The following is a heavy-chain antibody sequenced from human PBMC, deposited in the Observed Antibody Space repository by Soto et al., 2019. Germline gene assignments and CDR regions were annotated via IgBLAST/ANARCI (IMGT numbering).Heavy chain of an antibody. CDR1: GGSISGDDYY. Sequence: SETLSLTCTVSGGSISGDDYYWTWIRQPPGKGLEWIGYIYYSGNTYYNPSLRSRLTISLDASKNQFSLKLSSVTAEETAVYYCARXPSLPLEMASNRGWFHPWGQGTLVTVSS. D-gene: IGHD3-10*01. CDR2: IYYSGNT. CDR3: ARXPSLPLEMASNRGWFHP. V-gene: IGHV4-30-4*01. J-gene: IGHJ5*02.